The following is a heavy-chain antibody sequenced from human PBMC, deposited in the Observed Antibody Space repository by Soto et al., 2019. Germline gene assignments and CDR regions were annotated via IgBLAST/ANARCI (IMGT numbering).Heavy chain of an antibody. Sequence: ASVKVSCKASGYTFTSYGISWVRQAPGQGLEWMGWISAYNGNTNYAQKLQGRVTMTTDTSTSTAYMELRSLRSDDTAVYYCARAIVVVPAAMSRRYYYYYYMDVWGKGTTVTVSS. CDR1: GYTFTSYG. J-gene: IGHJ6*03. CDR3: ARAIVVVPAAMSRRYYYYYYMDV. V-gene: IGHV1-18*01. D-gene: IGHD2-2*01. CDR2: ISAYNGNT.